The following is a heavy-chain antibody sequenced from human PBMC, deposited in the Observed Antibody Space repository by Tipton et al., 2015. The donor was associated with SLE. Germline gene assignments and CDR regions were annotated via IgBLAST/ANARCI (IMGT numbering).Heavy chain of an antibody. D-gene: IGHD6-13*01. Sequence: SLRLSCAASGFTFSSYPVHWVRQAPGKGLEWVAVISFDGSNKYYADSVRGRFTISRDNSKNTLSLQMSSLRGEDTAVYYCATSVTADGEYFQHWDQGALVVVSS. CDR1: GFTFSSYP. V-gene: IGHV3-30*04. CDR2: ISFDGSNK. CDR3: ATSVTADGEYFQH. J-gene: IGHJ1*01.